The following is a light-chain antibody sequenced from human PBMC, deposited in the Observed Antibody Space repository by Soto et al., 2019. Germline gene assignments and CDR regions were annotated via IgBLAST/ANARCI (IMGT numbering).Light chain of an antibody. V-gene: IGLV2-14*01. CDR1: SSHVGGYDY. J-gene: IGLJ1*01. Sequence: QSALTQPASVSGSPGQTITISCTGTSSHVGGYDYVSWHQQHPGKAPKLMIYDVSKWPSGVSNRFSGSKSGNTASLTISGLQAEDEADYYCSSKRGSTGVFGTGTKVTVL. CDR3: SSKRGSTGV. CDR2: DVS.